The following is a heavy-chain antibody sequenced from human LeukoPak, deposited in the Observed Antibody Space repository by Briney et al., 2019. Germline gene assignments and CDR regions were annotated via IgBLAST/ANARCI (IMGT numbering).Heavy chain of an antibody. CDR3: AKARPAAIRGCYFDY. D-gene: IGHD2-2*02. J-gene: IGHJ4*02. CDR1: GFTFSSYA. V-gene: IGHV3-23*01. Sequence: GGSLRLSCAASGFTFSSYAMSWVRQAPGKGLKWVSAISGSGGSTYYADSVKGRFTISRDNSKNTLYLQMNSLRAEDTAVYYCAKARPAAIRGCYFDYWGQGTLVTVSS. CDR2: ISGSGGST.